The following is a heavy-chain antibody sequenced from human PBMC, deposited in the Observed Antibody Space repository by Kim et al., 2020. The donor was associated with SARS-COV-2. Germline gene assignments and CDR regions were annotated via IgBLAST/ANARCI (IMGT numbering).Heavy chain of an antibody. D-gene: IGHD1-1*01. V-gene: IGHV3-23*03. CDR3: AKHHIRTYDY. CDR2: VIFDGTSA. CDR1: GFIFKNFD. Sequence: GGSLRLSCGASGFIFKNFDISWVRQAPGKGLEWVSVVIFDGTSAYYTDSVKGRFTVSRDNSKNMVYLQMNSLRAEDTAIYYCAKHHIRTYDYWGQGTLVT. J-gene: IGHJ4*02.